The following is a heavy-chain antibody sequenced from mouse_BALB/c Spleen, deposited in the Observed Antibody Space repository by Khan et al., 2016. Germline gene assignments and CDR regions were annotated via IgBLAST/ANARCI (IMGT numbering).Heavy chain of an antibody. J-gene: IGHJ4*01. CDR2: IYPSDRYT. CDR1: GYTFTSYW. D-gene: IGHD2-14*01. V-gene: IGHV1-69*02. CDR3: TRDGVRRRSYAMDY. Sequence: QVQLQQPGAELVRPGASVKLSCKASGYTFTSYWINWVRQRPGQGLEWIGNIYPSDRYTNYNQKFKDKATLTVDKSSSTAYMQLSSPTSEDSAVDYWTRDGVRRRSYAMDYWGQGTSVTVSS.